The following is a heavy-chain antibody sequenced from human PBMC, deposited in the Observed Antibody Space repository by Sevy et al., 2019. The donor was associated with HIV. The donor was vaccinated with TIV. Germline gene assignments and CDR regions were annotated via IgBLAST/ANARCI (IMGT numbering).Heavy chain of an antibody. D-gene: IGHD2-2*01. J-gene: IGHJ4*02. V-gene: IGHV4-4*02. Sequence: SETLSLTCSVSGDSMRSTDWWSWVRQPPGRGLEWIGEIYQRTGTTNYNASLKNRVTISVDRSKNQFSLKLTSVTAADTAVYFSVRELSTSRDYWGPGSLVTVSS. CDR3: VRELSTSRDY. CDR2: IYQRTGTT. CDR1: GDSMRSTDW.